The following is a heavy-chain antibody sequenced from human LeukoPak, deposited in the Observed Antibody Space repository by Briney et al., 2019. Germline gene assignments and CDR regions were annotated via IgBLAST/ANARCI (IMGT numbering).Heavy chain of an antibody. CDR3: TVFWSGNYQYFDV. CDR1: DFPSSASA. Sequence: GGSLRLSCAASDFPSSASAMHWVRQASGKGLEWVGRVGSRLNGYATAYAASVKGRFTISRDDSKNTAYLQMNSLKTEDTAVYYCTVFWSGNYQYFDVWGKGTTVTVSS. D-gene: IGHD3-3*01. V-gene: IGHV3-73*01. CDR2: VGSRLNGYAT. J-gene: IGHJ6*04.